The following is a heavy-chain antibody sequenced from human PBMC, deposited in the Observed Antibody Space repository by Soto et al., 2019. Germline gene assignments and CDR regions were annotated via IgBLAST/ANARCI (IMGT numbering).Heavy chain of an antibody. CDR3: ARRRGLDYGDFH. J-gene: IGHJ4*02. CDR1: GGTFSSYA. CDR2: IIPIFGTA. Sequence: ASVKVSCKASGGTFSSYAISGVRQAPGQGLEWMGGIIPIFGTANYAQKFQGRVTITADESTSTAYMELSSLRSEDTAVYYCARRRGLDYGDFHWGQGTLVTVSS. V-gene: IGHV1-69*13. D-gene: IGHD4-17*01.